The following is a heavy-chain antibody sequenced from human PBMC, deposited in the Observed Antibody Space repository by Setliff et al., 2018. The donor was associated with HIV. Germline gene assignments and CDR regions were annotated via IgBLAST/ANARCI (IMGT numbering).Heavy chain of an antibody. V-gene: IGHV3-43D*04. CDR1: GFTFDDYA. J-gene: IGHJ4*02. CDR2: ISWDGGST. Sequence: GGSLRLSCAASGFTFDDYAMHWVRQAPGKGLEWVSLISWDGGSTYYADSVKGRSTISRDNSKNSLYLQMNSLRAEDTALYYCAKDSAGDSSGYLDYWGQGTLVTVSS. D-gene: IGHD3-22*01. CDR3: AKDSAGDSSGYLDY.